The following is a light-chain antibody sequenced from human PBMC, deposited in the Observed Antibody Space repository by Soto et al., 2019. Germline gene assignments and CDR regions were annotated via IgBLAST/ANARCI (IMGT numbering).Light chain of an antibody. CDR2: AAS. Sequence: EIMLTQSQGTLYLSPGDRATLSCRASQSVAGSSFAWSHQKPAQAPRLLIYAASNRATGIPARFSGSGSGTDFSLIINGLEPEDCAVYFCQQYGSSYLTFGGGTKVDIK. J-gene: IGKJ4*01. CDR3: QQYGSSYLT. V-gene: IGKV3-20*01. CDR1: QSVAGSS.